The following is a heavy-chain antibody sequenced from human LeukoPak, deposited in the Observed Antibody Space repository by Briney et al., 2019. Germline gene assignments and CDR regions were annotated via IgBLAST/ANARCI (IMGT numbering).Heavy chain of an antibody. D-gene: IGHD2-15*01. V-gene: IGHV1-18*01. Sequence: ASVKVSCKASGYTFTSYGISWVRQAPGQGLEWMGWISAYNGNTNYAQKLQGRVTMTTDTSTSTAYMELSSLRSEDTTVYYCARGGDCSGGSCYSSWFDPWGQGTLVTVSS. CDR3: ARGGDCSGGSCYSSWFDP. J-gene: IGHJ5*02. CDR1: GYTFTSYG. CDR2: ISAYNGNT.